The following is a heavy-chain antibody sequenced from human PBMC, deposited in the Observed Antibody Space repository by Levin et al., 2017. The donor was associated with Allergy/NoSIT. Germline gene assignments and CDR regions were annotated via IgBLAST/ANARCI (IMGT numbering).Heavy chain of an antibody. CDR1: GFTFSSYA. Sequence: GESLKISCAASGFTFSSYAMHWVRQAPGKGLEWVAVISYDGSNKYYADSVKGRFTISRDNSKNTLYLQMNSLRAEDTAVYYCARESYGDYVFNYWGQGTLVTVSS. V-gene: IGHV3-30-3*01. CDR3: ARESYGDYVFNY. D-gene: IGHD4-17*01. J-gene: IGHJ4*02. CDR2: ISYDGSNK.